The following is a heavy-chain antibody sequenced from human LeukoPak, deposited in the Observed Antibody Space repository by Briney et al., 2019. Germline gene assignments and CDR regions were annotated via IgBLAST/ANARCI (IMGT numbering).Heavy chain of an antibody. V-gene: IGHV3-48*01. Sequence: GGSLRLSCAASGFTFSSYSMNWVRQAPGKGLEWVSYIGSSSNAIYYADSVKGRFTISRDNSKNTLYLQMNSLRAEDTAVYYCARDPTAFYGMDVWGQGTTVTVSS. J-gene: IGHJ6*02. CDR2: IGSSSNAI. CDR3: ARDPTAFYGMDV. CDR1: GFTFSSYS.